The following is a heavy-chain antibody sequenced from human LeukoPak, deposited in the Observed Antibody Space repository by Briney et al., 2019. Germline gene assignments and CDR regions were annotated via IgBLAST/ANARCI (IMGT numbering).Heavy chain of an antibody. D-gene: IGHD1-26*01. CDR2: IYYSGST. V-gene: IGHV4-39*07. Sequence: SETLSLTCTVSGGSISSSSYYWGWIRQPPGKGLEWIGSIYYSGSTYYNPSLKSRVTISVDTSKNQFSLKLSSVTAADTAVYYCARDTKELPRLCYYYGMDVWGQGTTVTVSS. CDR3: ARDTKELPRLCYYYGMDV. CDR1: GGSISSSSYY. J-gene: IGHJ6*02.